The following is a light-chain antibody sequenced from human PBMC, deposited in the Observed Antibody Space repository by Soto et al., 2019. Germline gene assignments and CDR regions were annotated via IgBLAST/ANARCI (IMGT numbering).Light chain of an antibody. Sequence: DNHMTQSASPLSASLGDRVTLTCGASQSISSWLAWYQQKPGKAPNLLIYKASSLRSGVPSRFSGSGSGTEFTLTISSLQPDDSATYYCQQYKSYPWTFGQGTKVDIK. V-gene: IGKV1-5*03. CDR3: QQYKSYPWT. CDR1: QSISSW. CDR2: KAS. J-gene: IGKJ1*01.